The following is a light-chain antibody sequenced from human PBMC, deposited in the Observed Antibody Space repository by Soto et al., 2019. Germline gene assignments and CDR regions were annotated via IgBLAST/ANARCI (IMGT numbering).Light chain of an antibody. CDR1: RSNIGAGYD. Sequence: QSVLTQPPSVSGAPGQRVTISCTGSRSNIGAGYDVHWYQQLPGTAPKLLIYGNSNRPSGVPDRFSGSKSGTSASLAITGLQAEDEADYYCQSYACSLSGVVFGGGTKLTVL. V-gene: IGLV1-40*01. CDR2: GNS. CDR3: QSYACSLSGVV. J-gene: IGLJ2*01.